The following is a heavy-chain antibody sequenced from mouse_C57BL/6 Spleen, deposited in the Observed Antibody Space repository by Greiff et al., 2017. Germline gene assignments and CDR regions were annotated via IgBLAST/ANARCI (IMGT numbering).Heavy chain of an antibody. V-gene: IGHV5-16*01. Sequence: EVQLVESEGGLVQPGSSMKLSCTASGFTFSDYYMAWVRQVPEKGLEWVANINYDGSSTYYLDSLKSRFIISRDNAKNILYLQMSSLKSEDTATYYCASYSNYYYYAMDYWGQGTSVTVSS. CDR2: INYDGSST. D-gene: IGHD2-5*01. CDR3: ASYSNYYYYAMDY. J-gene: IGHJ4*01. CDR1: GFTFSDYY.